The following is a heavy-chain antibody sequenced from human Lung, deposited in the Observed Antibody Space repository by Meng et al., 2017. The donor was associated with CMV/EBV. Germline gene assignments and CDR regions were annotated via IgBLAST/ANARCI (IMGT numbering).Heavy chain of an antibody. CDR3: ASFPPPGKQWLVTDY. J-gene: IGHJ4*02. V-gene: IGHV4-30-4*01. CDR1: GGSIGSGGYY. CDR2: IYHSGST. D-gene: IGHD6-19*01. Sequence: QGQLQESGPGLVKPSQTLSLTCTVSGGSIGSGGYYWSWVRQPPGKGLEWIGEIYHSGSTNYNPSLKSRVTISVDKSKNQFSLKLSSVTAADTAVYYCASFPPPGKQWLVTDYWGQGTLVTVSS.